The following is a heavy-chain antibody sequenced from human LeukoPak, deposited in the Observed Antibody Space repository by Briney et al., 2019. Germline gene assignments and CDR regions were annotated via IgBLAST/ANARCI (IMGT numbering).Heavy chain of an antibody. CDR1: GFSLSTRGGG. J-gene: IGHJ4*02. Sequence: SGPTLFHPTPPLTLTFTFSGFSLSTRGGGVGWIRQPPGKALEWLTLIYWDDDKRYSPSMKSRLTITKDTSKNQVALTMTNMDPVDTATYYCAHSLWFGDLLPYFDYWGQGTLVTVSS. D-gene: IGHD3-10*01. CDR2: IYWDDDK. V-gene: IGHV2-5*02. CDR3: AHSLWFGDLLPYFDY.